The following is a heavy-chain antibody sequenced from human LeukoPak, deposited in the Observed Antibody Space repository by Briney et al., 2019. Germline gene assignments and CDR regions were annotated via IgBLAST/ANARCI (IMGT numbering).Heavy chain of an antibody. D-gene: IGHD4-17*01. V-gene: IGHV3-74*01. CDR1: GFTFNRYW. CDR3: VSRNYGSSPFDY. Sequence: GGSLRLSCAASGFTFNRYWMHWVRQAPGEGLVWVSRISSDGSNTNYADSVKGRFTISRDNAENTLYLQMDSLTAEDTAVYYCVSRNYGSSPFDYWGQGTLVTVSS. CDR2: ISSDGSNT. J-gene: IGHJ4*02.